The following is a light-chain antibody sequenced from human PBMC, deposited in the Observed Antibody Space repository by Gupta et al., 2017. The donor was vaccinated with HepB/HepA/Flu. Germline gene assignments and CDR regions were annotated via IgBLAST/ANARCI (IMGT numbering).Light chain of an antibody. CDR1: KLGSKY. Sequence: SYEVTQTPSVSVSPGQTASITCSGDKLGSKYVSWYQQKPGQSPVLVIYQDKKRPSGIPERFSGSNFVNTATLTISGTQPGDEADYYCQAWDSNTGIFGAGTKVTVL. V-gene: IGLV3-1*01. J-gene: IGLJ1*01. CDR3: QAWDSNTGI. CDR2: QDK.